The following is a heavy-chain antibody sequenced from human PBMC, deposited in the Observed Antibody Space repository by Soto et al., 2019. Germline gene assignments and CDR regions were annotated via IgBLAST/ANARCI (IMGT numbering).Heavy chain of an antibody. Sequence: SLRLSCTGSVFSFFSYAMSWVRQAPGEGLEWVSTISGSGGHTYYADSVKGRFVVSRDNDKNTVYLHMSRLTCKDTAVYFCAKIEMGWFAHWGQGTQVTVSS. D-gene: IGHD2-8*01. V-gene: IGHV3-23*01. CDR2: ISGSGGHT. CDR3: AKIEMGWFAH. CDR1: VFSFFSYA. J-gene: IGHJ5*02.